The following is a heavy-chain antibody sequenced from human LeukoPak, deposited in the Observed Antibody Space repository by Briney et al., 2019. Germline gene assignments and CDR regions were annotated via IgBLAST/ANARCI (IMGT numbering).Heavy chain of an antibody. CDR2: IYYSGST. Sequence: PSETLSLTCTVSGVSISSSSYYWGWIRQPPGKGLEWIGSIYYSGSTYYNPSLKSRVTISVDTSKNQFSLKLSSVTAADTAVYYCARTYSGSSDPFDYWGQGTLVTVSS. J-gene: IGHJ4*02. CDR1: GVSISSSSYY. D-gene: IGHD1-26*01. CDR3: ARTYSGSSDPFDY. V-gene: IGHV4-39*01.